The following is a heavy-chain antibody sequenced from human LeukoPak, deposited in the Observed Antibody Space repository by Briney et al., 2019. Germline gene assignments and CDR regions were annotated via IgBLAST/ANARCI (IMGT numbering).Heavy chain of an antibody. CDR3: ARVGNLRGDY. Sequence: EWMGWMNPNSGNTGYAQKFQGRVTMTRNTSISTAYMELSSLRSEDAAVYYCARVGNLRGDYWGQGTLVTVSS. J-gene: IGHJ4*02. CDR2: MNPNSGNT. V-gene: IGHV1-8*01. D-gene: IGHD7-27*01.